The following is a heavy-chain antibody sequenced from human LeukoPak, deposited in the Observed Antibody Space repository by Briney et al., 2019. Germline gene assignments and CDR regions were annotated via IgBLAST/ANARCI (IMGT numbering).Heavy chain of an antibody. D-gene: IGHD2-15*01. CDR1: GGTFSSYA. Sequence: SVKVSCKASGGTFSSYAINWVRQAPGQGLEWMGRIIPILGITNYAQKFQSRVTITADKSTSTAYMELSSLRSEDTAVYYCARDESEYCSGGRCYFDYWGQGTLVTVSS. CDR2: IIPILGIT. V-gene: IGHV1-69*04. CDR3: ARDESEYCSGGRCYFDY. J-gene: IGHJ4*02.